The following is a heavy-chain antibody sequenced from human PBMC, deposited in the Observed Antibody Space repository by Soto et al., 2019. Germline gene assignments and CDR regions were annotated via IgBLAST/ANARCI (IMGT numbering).Heavy chain of an antibody. D-gene: IGHD3-10*02. V-gene: IGHV4-38-2*01. Sequence: SQTLFLTWGVSGYSISSGYNWGWIRQPAGNGLEWIGSIHHSGSTYYNPSLKSRVTISVDTSKNQFSLRLSSVTAADTAVYYRARGPRPDYVRSSDGMDVWGQGITPTVSS. J-gene: IGHJ6*02. CDR2: IHHSGST. CDR1: GYSISSGYN. CDR3: ARGPRPDYVRSSDGMDV.